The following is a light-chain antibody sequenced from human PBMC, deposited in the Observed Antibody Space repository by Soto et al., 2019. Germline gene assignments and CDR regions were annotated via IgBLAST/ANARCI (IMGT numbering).Light chain of an antibody. CDR3: QQYNNWPPRFT. V-gene: IGKV3-15*01. CDR2: GAS. CDR1: QSVRSN. Sequence: EIVMTQCPATLSVSPVERATLSCRASQSVRSNLAWYQQKPGQAPRLLIYGASTRATGIPARFSGSGSGTEFTLTISSLQSEDFAVYYCQQYNNWPPRFTFGPGTKVDIK. J-gene: IGKJ3*01.